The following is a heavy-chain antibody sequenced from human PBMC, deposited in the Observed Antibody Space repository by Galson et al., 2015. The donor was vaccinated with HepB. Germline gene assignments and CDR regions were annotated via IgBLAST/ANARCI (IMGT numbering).Heavy chain of an antibody. V-gene: IGHV3-64D*06. CDR1: GLSFRSYA. D-gene: IGHD2-2*01. CDR2: VSGDGGTK. J-gene: IGHJ4*02. CDR3: LACWAQPGLAS. Sequence: SLRLSCAVSGLSFRSYAMHWVRQAPGKGLEYVAAVSGDGGTKNYGDSVKGRFIISRDNSKSTLYLQMSRVRTDDTAVYYCLACWAQPGLASWGQGTLVSVSS.